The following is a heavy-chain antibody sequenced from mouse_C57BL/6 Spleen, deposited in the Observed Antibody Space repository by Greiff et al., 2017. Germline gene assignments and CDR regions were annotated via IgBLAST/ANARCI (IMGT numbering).Heavy chain of an antibody. V-gene: IGHV1-69*01. Sequence: QVQLQQPGAELVMPGASVKLSCKASGYTFTSYWMHWVKQRPGPGLEWIGEIDPSDSYTNYNQKFKGKATLTVDKSSSTAYMQLSSLTSEDSAVYYCARELGQGFAYWGQGTLVTVSA. D-gene: IGHD4-1*01. CDR2: IDPSDSYT. J-gene: IGHJ3*01. CDR3: ARELGQGFAY. CDR1: GYTFTSYW.